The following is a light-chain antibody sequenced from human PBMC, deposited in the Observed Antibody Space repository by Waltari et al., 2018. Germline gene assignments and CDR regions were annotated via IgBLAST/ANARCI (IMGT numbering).Light chain of an antibody. CDR1: QSVSYY. CDR2: DAS. J-gene: IGKJ4*01. CDR3: QQRTNWPLT. Sequence: EIVLTQSPGTLSLSPGERATLSCRASQSVSYYLAWYQQKPGQAPRLLIYDASNRATGIPARFSGSGSGTDFTLAISSLEPEDFAVYYCQQRTNWPLTFGGGTKVEI. V-gene: IGKV3-11*01.